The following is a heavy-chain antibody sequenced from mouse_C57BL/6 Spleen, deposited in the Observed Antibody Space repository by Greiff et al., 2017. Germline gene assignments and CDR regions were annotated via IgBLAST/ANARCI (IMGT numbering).Heavy chain of an antibody. CDR1: GYAFTNYL. CDR3: ARQEDYGSSYRDFAY. CDR2: INPGSGGT. D-gene: IGHD1-1*01. J-gene: IGHJ3*01. V-gene: IGHV1-54*01. Sequence: QVQLQQSGAELVRPGTSVKVSCKASGYAFTNYLIEWVKQRPGQGLEWIGVINPGSGGTNYNEKFKGKATLTADKSSSTAYMQHSSMTSEDSAVYFCARQEDYGSSYRDFAYWGQGTLVTVSA.